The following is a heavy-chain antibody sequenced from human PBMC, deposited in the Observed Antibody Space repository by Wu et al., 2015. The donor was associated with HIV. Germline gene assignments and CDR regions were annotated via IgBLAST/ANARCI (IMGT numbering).Heavy chain of an antibody. Sequence: QVHLQESGPGLVKSSETLSLTCTVSGGSISNYYWSWIRQPPGKGLEWIGYIYYSGSTNYNPPLKSRVTMSVDTSKNQFSLKLISVTAADTAVYYCTRHAGGAYYSDTSAYYPNWFDPWGPGTLVTVSS. CDR1: GGSISNYY. CDR3: TRHAGGAYYSDTSAYYPNWFDP. D-gene: IGHD3-22*01. CDR2: IYYSGST. V-gene: IGHV4-59*08. J-gene: IGHJ5*02.